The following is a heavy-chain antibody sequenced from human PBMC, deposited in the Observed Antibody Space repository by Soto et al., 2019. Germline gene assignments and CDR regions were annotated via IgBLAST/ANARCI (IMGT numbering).Heavy chain of an antibody. V-gene: IGHV1-2*02. CDR2: INPKFGDT. Sequence: QVQLAQSGAEVKEPGDSVRVSCEASGYTFTAYYIHWVRQAPGQGLEWMGWINPKFGDTTYAQDFQGRVSMTRDMSISTVYMDLSSLTSDDTAIYYCARNMDYYYGRGSGNGHGVWGQGTTVTVFS. J-gene: IGHJ6*02. CDR1: GYTFTAYY. CDR3: ARNMDYYYGRGSGNGHGV. D-gene: IGHD3-10*02.